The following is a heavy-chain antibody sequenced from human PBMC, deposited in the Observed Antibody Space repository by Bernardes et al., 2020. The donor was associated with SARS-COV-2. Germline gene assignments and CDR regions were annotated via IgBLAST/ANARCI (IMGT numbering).Heavy chain of an antibody. CDR1: GFTFSNAW. Sequence: GGSLSLSCAASGFTFSNAWMNWVRQAPGKGLEWVGRIKRKADGGTIDYAAPVKGRFTISRDDSKNTLYLQMNTLKTEDTAVYYCTAHRDLDYWGQGTLVTVSS. CDR3: TAHRDLDY. V-gene: IGHV3-15*01. J-gene: IGHJ4*02. CDR2: IKRKADGGTI.